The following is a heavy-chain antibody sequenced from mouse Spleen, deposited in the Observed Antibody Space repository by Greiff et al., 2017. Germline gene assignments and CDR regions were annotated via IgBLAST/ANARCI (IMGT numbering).Heavy chain of an antibody. V-gene: IGHV14-4*01. CDR1: GFNIKDDY. CDR2: IDPENGDT. Sequence: EVQLQQSGAELVRPGASVKLSCTASGFNIKDDYMHWVKQRPEQGLEWIGWIDPENGDTEYASKFQGKATITADTSSNTAYLQLSSLTSEDTAVYYCTTDDLGGFAYWGQGTLVTVSA. J-gene: IGHJ3*01. D-gene: IGHD3-1*01. CDR3: TTDDLGGFAY.